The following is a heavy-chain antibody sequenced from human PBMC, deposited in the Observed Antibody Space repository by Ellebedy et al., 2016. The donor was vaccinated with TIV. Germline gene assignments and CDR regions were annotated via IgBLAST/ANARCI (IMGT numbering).Heavy chain of an antibody. CDR1: GFTFSSYA. CDR2: ISGSGGST. CDR3: AKQGRIVLMVYDETPYYFDY. D-gene: IGHD2-8*01. Sequence: GESLKISCAASGFTFSSYAMSWVRQAPGKGLEWVSAISGSGGSTYYADSVKGRFTISRDNSKNTLYLQMNSLRAEDTAVYYCAKQGRIVLMVYDETPYYFDYWGQGTLVTVSS. J-gene: IGHJ4*02. V-gene: IGHV3-23*01.